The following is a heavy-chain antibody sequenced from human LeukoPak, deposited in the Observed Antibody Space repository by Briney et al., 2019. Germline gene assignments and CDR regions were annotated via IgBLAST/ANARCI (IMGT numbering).Heavy chain of an antibody. J-gene: IGHJ4*02. V-gene: IGHV3-30*04. CDR3: VLPFRSDYTVRY. D-gene: IGHD4-11*01. CDR1: GFTFSSYA. CDR2: ISYDGSNK. Sequence: GRSLRLSCAASGFTFSSYAMHWVRQAPGKGLEWVAVISYDGSNKYYADSVKGRFTISRDNSKNTLYLQMNSLRAEDTAVYYCVLPFRSDYTVRYWGRGTLVTVSS.